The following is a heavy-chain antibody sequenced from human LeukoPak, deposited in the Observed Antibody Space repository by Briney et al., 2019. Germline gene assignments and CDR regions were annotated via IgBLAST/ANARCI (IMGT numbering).Heavy chain of an antibody. CDR3: ARGGAAAEYNFDY. V-gene: IGHV4-34*01. CDR2: INHSGST. CDR1: GGSISSYY. Sequence: SETLSLTCTVSGGSISSYYWSWIRQPPGKGLEWIGEINHSGSTNYNPSLKSRVTISVDTSKNQFSLKLSSVTAADTAVYYCARGGAAAEYNFDYWGQGTLVTVFS. J-gene: IGHJ4*02. D-gene: IGHD6-13*01.